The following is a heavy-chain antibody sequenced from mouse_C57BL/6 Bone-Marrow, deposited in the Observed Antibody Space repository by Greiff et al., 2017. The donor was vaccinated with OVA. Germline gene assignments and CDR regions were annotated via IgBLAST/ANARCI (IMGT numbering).Heavy chain of an antibody. J-gene: IGHJ4*01. CDR1: GFTFSDFY. Sequence: EVKVVESGGGLVQSGRSLRLSCATSGFTFSDFYMEWVRQAPGKGLEWIAASRNKANDYTTEYSASVKGRFIVSRDTSQSILYLQMNALRAEDTAIYYCAIDEAGYAMDYWGQGTSVTVSS. CDR3: AIDEAGYAMDY. V-gene: IGHV7-1*01. CDR2: SRNKANDYTT.